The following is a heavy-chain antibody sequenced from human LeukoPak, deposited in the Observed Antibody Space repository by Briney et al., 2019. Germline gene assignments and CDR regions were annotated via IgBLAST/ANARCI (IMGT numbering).Heavy chain of an antibody. CDR2: ISSSSSTI. J-gene: IGHJ5*02. CDR1: GFTFSSYS. Sequence: GGSLRLSCAASGFTFSSYSMNWVRQAPGKGLEWVSYISSSSSTIYYADSVKGRFTISRDNAKNSLYLQMNSLRAEDTAVYYCARGREGFGDYVWGSLPTTNWFDPWGQGTLVTVSS. V-gene: IGHV3-48*01. D-gene: IGHD3-16*01. CDR3: ARGREGFGDYVWGSLPTTNWFDP.